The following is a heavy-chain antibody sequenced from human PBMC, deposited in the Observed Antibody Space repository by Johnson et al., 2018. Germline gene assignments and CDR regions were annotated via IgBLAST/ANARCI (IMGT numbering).Heavy chain of an antibody. CDR3: ANPTLSPDYFCRDV. V-gene: IGHV3-23*04. CDR2: ISGSGGST. Sequence: VQLVESGGGLVQPGGSLRLSCAASGFTFSSYAMSWVRQAPGKGLEWVSAISGSGGSTYYADSVKGRFTISRDNSKNTLYRQRNSLRAEATAVNYCANPTLSPDYFCRDVWGKGTTVTVSS. J-gene: IGHJ6*04. CDR1: GFTFSSYA. D-gene: IGHD2-2*01.